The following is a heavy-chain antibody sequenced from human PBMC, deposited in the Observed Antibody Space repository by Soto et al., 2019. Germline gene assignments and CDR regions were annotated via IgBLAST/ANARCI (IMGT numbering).Heavy chain of an antibody. CDR3: FRGGVTSRTFDY. Sequence: XESLTISSKASGYIIKNYWIGLVRQMPGQGLEWMGIIFPDDSDTRYSPSFQGHVTISVDKSISTAYVQWSSLKASDSAIYYCFRGGVTSRTFDYWGQGTLVTVSS. D-gene: IGHD3-16*01. J-gene: IGHJ4*02. CDR2: IFPDDSDT. CDR1: GYIIKNYW. V-gene: IGHV5-51*01.